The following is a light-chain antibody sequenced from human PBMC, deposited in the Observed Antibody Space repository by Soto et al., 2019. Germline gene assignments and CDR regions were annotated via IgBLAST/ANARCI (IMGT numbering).Light chain of an antibody. V-gene: IGKV3-11*01. CDR3: QQRSNWPPLT. Sequence: EIVLTQSPATLSLSPGERANLSCRASQSVSSYLAWYQQKPGQAPRLLIYDASNSATGIPARFSGSGSGTDFTLTISSLEPEDFAVYYCQQRSNWPPLTFGGGTKVDIK. CDR1: QSVSSY. CDR2: DAS. J-gene: IGKJ4*01.